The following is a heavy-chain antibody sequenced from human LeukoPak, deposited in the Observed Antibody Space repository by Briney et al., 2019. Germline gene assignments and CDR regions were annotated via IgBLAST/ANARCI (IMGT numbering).Heavy chain of an antibody. CDR3: ARTLRDLYSFDY. Sequence: PGGSLRLSCAASGFIFSSYSMNWVRQAPGKGLEWVSYINGGSSYTNYADSVRGRFTISRDNAQNSLYLQMNSLRAEDTAMYYCARTLRDLYSFDYWGQGTPVTVSS. CDR2: INGGSSYT. D-gene: IGHD3-16*01. V-gene: IGHV3-21*04. CDR1: GFIFSSYS. J-gene: IGHJ4*02.